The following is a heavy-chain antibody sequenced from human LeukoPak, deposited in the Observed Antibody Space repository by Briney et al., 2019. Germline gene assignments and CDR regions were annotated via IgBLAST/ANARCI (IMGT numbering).Heavy chain of an antibody. J-gene: IGHJ4*02. Sequence: GGSLRLSCAASEFTFSNYAMNWVRQAPGKGLEWVSIIGIYGVTTFHADSVKGRFTISRDNSKNTLYLQMNSLRAEDTAVYYCARGDGLPRRRYIDSWGQGTLVTVSS. CDR1: EFTFSNYA. V-gene: IGHV3-23*01. CDR2: IGIYGVTT. D-gene: IGHD1-14*01. CDR3: ARGDGLPRRRYIDS.